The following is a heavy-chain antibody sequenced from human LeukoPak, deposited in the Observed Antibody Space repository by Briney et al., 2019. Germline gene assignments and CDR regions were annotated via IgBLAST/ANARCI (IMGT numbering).Heavy chain of an antibody. V-gene: IGHV4-59*01. D-gene: IGHD6-13*01. Sequence: SETLSLTCAVYGGSFSGYYWSWIRQPPGKGLEWIGYIYYSGSTNYNPSLKSRVTISVDTSKNQFSLKLSSVTAADTAVYYCARTTAPYSSSWYSGYWFDPWGQGTLVTVSS. J-gene: IGHJ5*02. CDR1: GGSFSGYY. CDR3: ARTTAPYSSSWYSGYWFDP. CDR2: IYYSGST.